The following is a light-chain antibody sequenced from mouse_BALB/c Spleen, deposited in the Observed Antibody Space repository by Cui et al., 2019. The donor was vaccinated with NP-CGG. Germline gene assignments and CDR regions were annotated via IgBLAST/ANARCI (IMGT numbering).Light chain of an antibody. J-gene: IGLJ1*01. CDR3: ALWYSNHWV. CDR1: TGAVTTSNY. Sequence: AAVTHESAVTTSPGETVTLTCRSSTGAVTTSNYANWVQEKPDHLFTGLIGGTNNRAPGVPARFSGSLIGDKAALTITGAQTEDEAIYFCALWYSNHWVFGGGTKLTVL. V-gene: IGLV1*01. CDR2: GTN.